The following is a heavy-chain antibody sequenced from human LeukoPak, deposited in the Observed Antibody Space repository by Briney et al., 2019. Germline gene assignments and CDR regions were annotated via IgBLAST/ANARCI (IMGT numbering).Heavy chain of an antibody. V-gene: IGHV3-23*01. CDR1: GFTFSSYA. D-gene: IGHD5-12*01. J-gene: IGHJ6*03. CDR2: ISGSGGST. Sequence: GGSLRLSCAASGFTFSSYAMSWVRQAPGKGLEWVSAISGSGGSTYYADSVKGRFTISRDNSKNTLYLQMNSLRAEDTAVYYCARYSGYAWYYYYMDVWGKGTTVTVSS. CDR3: ARYSGYAWYYYYMDV.